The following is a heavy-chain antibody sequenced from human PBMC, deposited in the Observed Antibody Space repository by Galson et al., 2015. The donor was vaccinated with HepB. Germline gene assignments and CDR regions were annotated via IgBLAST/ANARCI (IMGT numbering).Heavy chain of an antibody. CDR3: ARDPGIAAAGTNVDY. J-gene: IGHJ4*02. D-gene: IGHD6-13*01. V-gene: IGHV3-23*01. CDR2: ISGDDYR. Sequence: SLRLSCAASGFTFRSYAMSWVRQAPGKGLEYVSTISGDDYRYYADSVKGRFTISRDNSRDTLYLQMNRLRAEDTAVYYCARDPGIAAAGTNVDYWGQGILVTVSS. CDR1: GFTFRSYA.